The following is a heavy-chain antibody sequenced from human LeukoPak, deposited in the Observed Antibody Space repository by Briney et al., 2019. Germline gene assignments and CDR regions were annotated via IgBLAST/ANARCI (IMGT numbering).Heavy chain of an antibody. CDR1: GYTFTGYY. V-gene: IGHV1-2*02. CDR2: INPNSGGT. J-gene: IGHJ6*03. CDR3: ARPYYDFWSGYYMDYYYYMDV. Sequence: ASVKVSCKASGYTFTGYYMHWVRQAPGQGLEWMGWINPNSGGTNYAQKFQGRVTMTRDTSISTAYMELSRLRSDDTAVYYCARPYYDFWSGYYMDYYYYMDVWGKGTTVTVSS. D-gene: IGHD3-3*01.